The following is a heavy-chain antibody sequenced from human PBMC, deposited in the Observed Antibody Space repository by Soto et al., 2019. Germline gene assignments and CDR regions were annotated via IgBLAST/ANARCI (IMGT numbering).Heavy chain of an antibody. V-gene: IGHV1-18*01. Sequence: QGQLVQSGAEMKKPGASVKVSCKASGYIFTNYGISWVRQAPGQGLECMGWISAYNGDTKYAQKFQGRVXXTXDXXTSTAYMELRSLRSDDTAVYYCARGGGGRGGWFDPWGQGTLVTVSS. CDR3: ARGGGGRGGWFDP. D-gene: IGHD2-15*01. J-gene: IGHJ5*02. CDR2: ISAYNGDT. CDR1: GYIFTNYG.